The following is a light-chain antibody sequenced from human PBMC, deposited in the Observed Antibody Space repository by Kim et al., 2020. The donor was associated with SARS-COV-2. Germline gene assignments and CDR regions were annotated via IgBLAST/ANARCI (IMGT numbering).Light chain of an antibody. CDR2: GAS. Sequence: EIVLTQSPDTLSLSPGETVTLFCTASQSVTSNYLAWFQQKPGQAPRLLIYGASSRATGIPDRFSGSGSGTDFTLTINRLEPEDFAVYHCQQYANFPLTFGQGTKVDIK. J-gene: IGKJ1*01. V-gene: IGKV3-20*01. CDR3: QQYANFPLT. CDR1: QSVTSNY.